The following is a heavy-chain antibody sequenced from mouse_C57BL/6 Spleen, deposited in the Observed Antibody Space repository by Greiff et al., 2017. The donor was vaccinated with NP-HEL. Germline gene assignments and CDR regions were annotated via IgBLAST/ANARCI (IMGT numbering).Heavy chain of an antibody. V-gene: IGHV5-6*01. Sequence: EVQRVESGGDLVKPGGSLKLSCAASGFTFSSYGMSWVRQTPDKRLEWVATISSGGSYTYYPDSVKGRFTISRDNAKNTLYLQMSSLKSEDTAMYYCARQDRTMAMDYWGQGTSVTVSS. J-gene: IGHJ4*01. CDR3: ARQDRTMAMDY. CDR2: ISSGGSYT. CDR1: GFTFSSYG.